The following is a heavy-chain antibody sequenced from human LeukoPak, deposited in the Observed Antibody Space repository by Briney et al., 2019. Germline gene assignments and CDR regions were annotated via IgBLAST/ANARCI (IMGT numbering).Heavy chain of an antibody. D-gene: IGHD3-9*01. V-gene: IGHV4-39*01. CDR1: GGSISSSSYY. CDR2: IYYSGST. Sequence: SETLSLTCTVSGGSISSSSYYWGWIRQPPGKGLEWIGSIYYSGSTYYNPSLKSRVTISVDTSKNQFSLNLSSVTAADTAVYYCVRHRNPLRYFGYYWGQGTLVTVSS. J-gene: IGHJ4*02. CDR3: VRHRNPLRYFGYY.